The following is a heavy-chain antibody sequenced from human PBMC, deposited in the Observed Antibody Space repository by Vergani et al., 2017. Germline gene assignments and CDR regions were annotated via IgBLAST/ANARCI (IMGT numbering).Heavy chain of an antibody. CDR1: GFTFSSYA. CDR2: ISYDGSNK. D-gene: IGHD3-10*01. Sequence: QVQLVESGGGVVQPGRSLRLSCAASGFTFSSYAMHWVCQAPGKGLEWVAVISYDGSNKYYADSVKGRFTISRDNSKNTLYLQMNSLRAEDTAVYYCAKERRSGRGPPDYWGQGTLVTVSS. V-gene: IGHV3-30-3*01. CDR3: AKERRSGRGPPDY. J-gene: IGHJ4*02.